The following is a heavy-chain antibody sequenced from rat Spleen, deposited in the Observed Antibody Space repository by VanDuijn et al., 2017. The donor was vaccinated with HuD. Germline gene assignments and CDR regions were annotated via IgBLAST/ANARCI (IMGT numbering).Heavy chain of an antibody. J-gene: IGHJ4*01. V-gene: IGHV5-58*01. CDR1: GITFNNFW. D-gene: IGHD1-11*01. CDR3: AKVYAPYVMDA. CDR2: INTDGGST. Sequence: EVQLVESGGGLVQPGRSLKLSCVASGITFNNFWMSWIRQAPGKGLEWVSSINTDGGSTYYPDSVKGRFTISRDNAENTVYLQMNSLRSEDTATYYCAKVYAPYVMDAWGQGASVTVSS.